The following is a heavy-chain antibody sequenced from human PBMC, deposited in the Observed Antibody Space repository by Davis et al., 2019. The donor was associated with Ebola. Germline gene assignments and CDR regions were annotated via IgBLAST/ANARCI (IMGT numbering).Heavy chain of an antibody. V-gene: IGHV3-73*01. J-gene: IGHJ2*01. CDR2: IRSKANSYAT. CDR3: VAGGGWYFDL. D-gene: IGHD3-10*01. CDR1: GFTFSGSA. Sequence: GGSLRLSCAASGFTFSGSAMHWVRQASGKGLEWVGRIRSKANSYATAYAASVKGRFTISRDDSKNTAYLQMNSLKTEDTAVYYCVAGGGWYFDLWGRGTLVTVSS.